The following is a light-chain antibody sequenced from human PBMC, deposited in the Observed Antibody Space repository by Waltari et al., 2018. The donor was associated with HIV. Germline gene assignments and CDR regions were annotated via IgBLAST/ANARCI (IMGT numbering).Light chain of an antibody. CDR2: YDT. CDR1: NIERKS. Sequence: SSRLTQPPSVPVAPGEPDTITCGAINIERKSVHWYQQKAGQAPVVVMSYDTDRPAGIAERFSGFNAGHSATLIISRVGAGDEADYYCQVWDSATDHVLFGGGTRLTVL. J-gene: IGLJ2*01. V-gene: IGLV3-21*04. CDR3: QVWDSATDHVL.